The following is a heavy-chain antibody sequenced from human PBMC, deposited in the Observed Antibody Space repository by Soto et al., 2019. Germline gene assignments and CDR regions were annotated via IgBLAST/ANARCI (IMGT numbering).Heavy chain of an antibody. CDR2: IYHSVST. CDR3: AKVSFFVYDEFWSGYYKMVDNWFDP. V-gene: IGHV4-4*02. Sequence: SETLSSTFAVSGGSISSSHWWSWVRPPPGKVLEWIGEIYHSVSTNYNPSLKSRVTISVDKSKNQFSLKLSSVTAADTAVYYCAKVSFFVYDEFWSGYYKMVDNWFDPWGQGTLVTVSS. CDR1: GGSISSSHW. J-gene: IGHJ5*02. D-gene: IGHD3-3*01.